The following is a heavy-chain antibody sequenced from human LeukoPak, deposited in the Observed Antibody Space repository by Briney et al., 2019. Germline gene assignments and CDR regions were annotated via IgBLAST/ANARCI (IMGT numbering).Heavy chain of an antibody. D-gene: IGHD3-10*01. CDR3: ARHFITMVRGAPLNY. CDR2: IYYSGST. Sequence: SETLSLTCTVSGGSISSSSYYWGWIRQPPGKGLEWIGSIYYSGSTYYNPSLKSRVTISVDTSKNQFSLKLSSVIAADTAVYYCARHFITMVRGAPLNYWGQGTLVTVSS. CDR1: GGSISSSSYY. J-gene: IGHJ4*02. V-gene: IGHV4-39*01.